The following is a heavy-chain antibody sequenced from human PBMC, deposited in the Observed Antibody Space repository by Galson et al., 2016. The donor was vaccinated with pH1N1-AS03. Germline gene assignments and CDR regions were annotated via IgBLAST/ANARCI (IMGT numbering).Heavy chain of an antibody. CDR3: ARLPRGPWRFDY. CDR2: ITSSGGSGPTI. Sequence: SLRLSCAASGFTFSDYYMSWIRQAPGKGLEWISCITSSGGSGPTIYYADSVKGRFTISRDTAKNSVFLQMNSVRVEDRAVYYCARLPRGPWRFDYWGQGTLVTVSS. D-gene: IGHD3-10*01. V-gene: IGHV3-11*04. CDR1: GFTFSDYY. J-gene: IGHJ4*02.